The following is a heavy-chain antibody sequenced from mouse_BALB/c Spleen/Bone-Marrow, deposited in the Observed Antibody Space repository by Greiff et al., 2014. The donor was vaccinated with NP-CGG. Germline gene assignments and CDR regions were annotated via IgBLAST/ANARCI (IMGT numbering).Heavy chain of an antibody. D-gene: IGHD2-14*01. V-gene: IGHV14-3*02. CDR3: ARIYYRYDGPWFAY. CDR2: IDPANGNT. J-gene: IGHJ3*01. CDR1: GFNIKDTY. Sequence: VQLQQSGAELVKPGASVKLSCTASGFNIKDTYMHWVKQRPEQGLEWIGRIDPANGNTKYDPKFQGKATITADTSSNTAYLQLSSLTSEDTAVYYCARIYYRYDGPWFAYRGQGTLVTVSA.